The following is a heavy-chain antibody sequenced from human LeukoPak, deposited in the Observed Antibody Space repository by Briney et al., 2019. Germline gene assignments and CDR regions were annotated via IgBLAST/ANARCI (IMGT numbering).Heavy chain of an antibody. CDR1: GFTFKDYA. CDR3: ARDTSRTMDV. CDR2: ISWNSGTT. V-gene: IGHV3-9*01. Sequence: GRSLRLSCTASGFTFKDYAMYWVRQAPGKGLEWVSGISWNSGTTDYADSVKGRFTVSRDNAKDSLYLQMNSPRVEDTAVYFCARDTSRTMDVWGQGTTVTV. J-gene: IGHJ6*02.